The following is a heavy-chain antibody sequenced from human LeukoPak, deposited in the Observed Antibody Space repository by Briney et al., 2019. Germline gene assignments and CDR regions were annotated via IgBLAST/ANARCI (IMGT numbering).Heavy chain of an antibody. CDR3: AKDKSQWLVGTLGY. CDR2: IKQDGSEK. V-gene: IGHV3-7*01. Sequence: PGGSLRLSCAASGFTFSNYWMSWVRQAPGEGLEWVANIKQDGSEKYYVDSVKGRFTISRDNAKKSLYLQMNSLRAEDTAAYYCAKDKSQWLVGTLGYWGQGTLVTVSS. CDR1: GFTFSNYW. J-gene: IGHJ4*02. D-gene: IGHD6-19*01.